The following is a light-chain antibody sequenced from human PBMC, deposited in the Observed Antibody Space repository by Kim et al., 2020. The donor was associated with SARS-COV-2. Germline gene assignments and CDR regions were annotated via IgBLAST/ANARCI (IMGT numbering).Light chain of an antibody. J-gene: IGKJ2*01. Sequence: PGERATLSCRASQSVDSSYLAWYQQKHGQTPGLLIYGASTRATGIPDRFSGSGSGTDFTLTITRLEPEDYAVYFCQQSGTSPYTFGQGTKLEI. CDR2: GAS. CDR3: QQSGTSPYT. V-gene: IGKV3-20*01. CDR1: QSVDSSY.